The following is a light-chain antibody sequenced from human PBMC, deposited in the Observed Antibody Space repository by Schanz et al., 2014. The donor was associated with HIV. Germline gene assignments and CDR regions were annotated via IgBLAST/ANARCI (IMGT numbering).Light chain of an antibody. CDR3: SSFRNTNTVV. Sequence: QSALTQPASVSGSPGQSITISCTGTSSDIGGYDVVSWYQQHPDKAPKLIIYDVTTRPSRISYRFSGSKSGNTASLTISGLQAEDEAYYYCSSFRNTNTVVFGGGTKLTVL. CDR1: SSDIGGYDV. V-gene: IGLV2-14*03. J-gene: IGLJ3*02. CDR2: DVT.